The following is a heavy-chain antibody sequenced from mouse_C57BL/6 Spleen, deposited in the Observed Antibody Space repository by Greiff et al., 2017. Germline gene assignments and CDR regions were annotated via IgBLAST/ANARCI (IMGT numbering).Heavy chain of an antibody. Sequence: QVQLQQSGAELVMPGASVKLSCKASGYTFTSYWMHWVKQRPGQGLEWIGEIDPSDSYTNYNQKFKGKSTLTVDKSSSTAYMQLSSLTSEDSAVYYCARRGVFYGSSYGFAYWGQGTLVTVSA. D-gene: IGHD1-1*01. CDR2: IDPSDSYT. J-gene: IGHJ3*01. V-gene: IGHV1-69*01. CDR1: GYTFTSYW. CDR3: ARRGVFYGSSYGFAY.